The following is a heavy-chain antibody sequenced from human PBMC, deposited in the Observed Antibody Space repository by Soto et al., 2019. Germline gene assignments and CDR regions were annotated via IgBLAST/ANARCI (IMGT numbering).Heavy chain of an antibody. CDR3: ARQFRDGYNSRDY. CDR1: GGSISSSSYY. D-gene: IGHD5-12*01. V-gene: IGHV4-39*01. CDR2: IYYSGST. Sequence: QLLESGPGLVKPSETLSLTCTVSGGSISSSSYYWGWIRQPPGKGLEWIGSIYYSGSTYYNPSLKSRVTISVDTSKNQFSLKLSSVTAAATAVYYCARQFRDGYNSRDYWGQGTLVTVSS. J-gene: IGHJ4*02.